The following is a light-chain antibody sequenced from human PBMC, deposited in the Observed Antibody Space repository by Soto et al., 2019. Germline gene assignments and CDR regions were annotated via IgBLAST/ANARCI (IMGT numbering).Light chain of an antibody. J-gene: IGKJ1*01. Sequence: EIVMTQSPATLSVSPGERATLSCRASQSVSSNLAWYQQKSGQAPRLLMYGASTRATGIPARFSGSGSGREFTLTISSLQSEDFAVYYCQQYNNWPPWTFGQGTKVDI. V-gene: IGKV3-15*01. CDR2: GAS. CDR1: QSVSSN. CDR3: QQYNNWPPWT.